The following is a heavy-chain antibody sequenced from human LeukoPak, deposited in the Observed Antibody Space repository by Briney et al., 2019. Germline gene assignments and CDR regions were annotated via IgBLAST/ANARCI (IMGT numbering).Heavy chain of an antibody. CDR3: ARDLAQWLPPVMGY. V-gene: IGHV3-30*04. D-gene: IGHD3-22*01. Sequence: PGGSLRLSCAASRFTFSSYAMHWVRQAPGKGLEWVAVISYDGSNKYYADSVKGRFTISRDNSKNTLYLQMNSLRAEDTAVYYCARDLAQWLPPVMGYWGQGTLVTVSS. CDR1: RFTFSSYA. CDR2: ISYDGSNK. J-gene: IGHJ4*02.